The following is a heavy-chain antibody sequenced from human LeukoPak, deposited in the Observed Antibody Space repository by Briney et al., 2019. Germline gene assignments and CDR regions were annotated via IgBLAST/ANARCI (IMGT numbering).Heavy chain of an antibody. V-gene: IGHV4-39*07. Sequence: PSETLSLTCTVSGDSFSSVTDYWAWIRQPPGKGLEWIASGDYSGGTYYNPSLESRVAISADMSKNQFSLKLTSVTGADTAVYYCVSNGYYDSSGYAFDCWGQGTLVTVSS. CDR1: GDSFSSVTDY. CDR3: VSNGYYDSSGYAFDC. D-gene: IGHD3-22*01. J-gene: IGHJ4*02. CDR2: GDYSGGT.